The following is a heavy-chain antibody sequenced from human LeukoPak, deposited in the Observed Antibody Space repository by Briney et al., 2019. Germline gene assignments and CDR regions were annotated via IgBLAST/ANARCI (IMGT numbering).Heavy chain of an antibody. CDR2: ISYSGST. D-gene: IGHD3-16*02. V-gene: IGHV4-59*01. CDR1: GGSISSYY. CDR3: ARYIWGSYPTFEDY. Sequence: SETLSLTCTVSGGSISSYYWSWLRQPPGKGLEWIGYISYSGSTNYNPSLTSRVTISVDTSKNQLSLKLNSVTAADTAVYYCARYIWGSYPTFEDYWGQGSLVTVSS. J-gene: IGHJ4*02.